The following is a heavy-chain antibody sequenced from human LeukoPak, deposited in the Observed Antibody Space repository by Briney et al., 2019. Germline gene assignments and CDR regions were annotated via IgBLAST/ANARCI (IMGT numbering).Heavy chain of an antibody. Sequence: GGSLRLSCAASGFTFSSYAMHWVRQAPGKGLEWVAVISYDGSNKYYADSVKGRFTISRDNSKNTLYLQMNSLRAEDTAVYYCAREGFPDSSSLGAFDIWGQGTMVTVSS. D-gene: IGHD6-6*01. V-gene: IGHV3-30-3*01. CDR2: ISYDGSNK. J-gene: IGHJ3*02. CDR1: GFTFSSYA. CDR3: AREGFPDSSSLGAFDI.